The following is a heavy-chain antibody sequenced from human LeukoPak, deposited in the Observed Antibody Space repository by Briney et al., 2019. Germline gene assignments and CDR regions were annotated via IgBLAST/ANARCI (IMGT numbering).Heavy chain of an antibody. CDR2: ISSSGSTI. CDR1: GFTFSDYY. D-gene: IGHD2-15*01. Sequence: PGGSLRLSCAASGFTFSDYYMSWIRQAPGKGLEWVSYISSSGSTIYYADSVKGRFTISSDNAKNSLYLQMNSLRAEDTAVYYCARDSLDCSGGSCYSAWGQGTLVTVSS. V-gene: IGHV3-11*04. CDR3: ARDSLDCSGGSCYSA. J-gene: IGHJ5*02.